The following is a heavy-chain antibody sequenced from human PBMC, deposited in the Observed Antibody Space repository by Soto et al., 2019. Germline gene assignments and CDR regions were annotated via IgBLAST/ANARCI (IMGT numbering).Heavy chain of an antibody. CDR2: IYYSGST. Sequence: SETLSLTCTVSGGSISSYYWSWIRQPPGKGLEWIGYIYYSGSTNYNPSLKSRVTISVDTSKNQFSLKLSSVTAADTAVYYCARGGLVVVAATWFDPWGQGTLVTVSS. CDR3: ARGGLVVVAATWFDP. CDR1: GGSISSYY. V-gene: IGHV4-59*08. J-gene: IGHJ5*02. D-gene: IGHD2-15*01.